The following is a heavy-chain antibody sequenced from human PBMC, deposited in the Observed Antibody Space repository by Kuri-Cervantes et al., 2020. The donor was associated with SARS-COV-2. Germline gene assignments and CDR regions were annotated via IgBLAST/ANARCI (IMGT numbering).Heavy chain of an antibody. Sequence: GSLRLSCTVSGGSISSSSYYWGWIRQPPGKGLEWIGSSYYSGSTYYNPSLKSRVTISLDTSKNQFSLRLSSVTAADTAMYYCARVNWGFDYWGQGTLVTVSS. D-gene: IGHD7-27*01. V-gene: IGHV4-39*01. CDR2: SYYSGST. CDR3: ARVNWGFDY. CDR1: GGSISSSSYY. J-gene: IGHJ4*02.